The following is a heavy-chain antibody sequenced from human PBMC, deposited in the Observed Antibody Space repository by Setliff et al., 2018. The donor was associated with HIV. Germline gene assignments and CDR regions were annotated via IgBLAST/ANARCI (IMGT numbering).Heavy chain of an antibody. Sequence: SSVKVSCKTSGYTFTSYDVHWVRQATGQGLEWMGYLNPKSGDTGSAQRFQDRLTITADTSVSTAYLELGSLRSDDTAVYYCATPMFPNYHDNSVLIDWGQGTPVTVSS. D-gene: IGHD3-22*01. CDR2: LNPKSGDT. V-gene: IGHV1-8*03. J-gene: IGHJ1*01. CDR1: GYTFTSYD. CDR3: ATPMFPNYHDNSVLID.